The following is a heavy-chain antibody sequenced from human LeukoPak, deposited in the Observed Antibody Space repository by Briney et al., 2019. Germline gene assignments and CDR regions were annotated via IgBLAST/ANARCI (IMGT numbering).Heavy chain of an antibody. Sequence: SETLSLTCTVSGGSISSSGYYWGWIRQPPGKGLEWIGSIYYSGSTYYNPSLKSRVTISVDTSKNQFSLKLSSVTAADTAVYYCARGIVATGPGYWGQGTLVTVSS. J-gene: IGHJ4*02. CDR2: IYYSGST. CDR3: ARGIVATGPGY. V-gene: IGHV4-39*02. D-gene: IGHD5-12*01. CDR1: GGSISSSGYY.